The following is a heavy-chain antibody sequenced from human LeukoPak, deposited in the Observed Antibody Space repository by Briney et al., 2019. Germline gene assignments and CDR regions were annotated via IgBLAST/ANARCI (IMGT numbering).Heavy chain of an antibody. CDR3: ARAFDWDHDAFDI. J-gene: IGHJ3*02. V-gene: IGHV1-8*01. Sequence: ASVKVSCKASGYTFTSYDINWVRQATGQGLEWMGWMNPNSGNTGYAQKFQGRVTMTRNTSISTAYMELSSLRFEDTAVYYCARAFDWDHDAFDIWGQGTMVTVSS. D-gene: IGHD3-9*01. CDR2: MNPNSGNT. CDR1: GYTFTSYD.